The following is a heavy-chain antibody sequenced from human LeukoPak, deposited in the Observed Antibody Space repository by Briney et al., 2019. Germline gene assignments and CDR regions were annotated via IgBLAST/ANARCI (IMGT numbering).Heavy chain of an antibody. CDR3: ARDSGSGSGWPIDY. D-gene: IGHD6-19*01. Sequence: PSETLSLTCTVSGGSISSYYWSWIRQPPGKGLEWIGYIYYSGSTNYNPSLKSRVIISVDTSKNQFSLKLSSVTAADTAVYYCARDSGSGSGWPIDYWGQGTLVTVSS. J-gene: IGHJ4*02. CDR1: GGSISSYY. V-gene: IGHV4-59*01. CDR2: IYYSGST.